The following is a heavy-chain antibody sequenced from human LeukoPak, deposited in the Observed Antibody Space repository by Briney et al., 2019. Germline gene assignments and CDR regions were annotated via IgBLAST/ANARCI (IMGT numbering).Heavy chain of an antibody. CDR2: INPNSGGT. J-gene: IGHJ4*02. CDR1: GYTFTSYA. Sequence: GASVKVSCKASGYTFTSYAMNWVRQAPGQGLEWMGWINPNSGGTNYAQKFQGRVTMARDTSISTAYMELSRLRSDDTAVYYCARADTSDFDYWGQGTLVTVSS. V-gene: IGHV1-2*02. D-gene: IGHD2-2*01. CDR3: ARADTSDFDY.